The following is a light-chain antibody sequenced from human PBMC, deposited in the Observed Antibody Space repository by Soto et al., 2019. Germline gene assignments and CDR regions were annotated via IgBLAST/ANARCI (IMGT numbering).Light chain of an antibody. V-gene: IGKV3-20*01. CDR2: GAS. Sequence: EILMTQSPATLSVSPGERATLSCRASQSVSSDLAWYHQKPGQAPRLLIYGASSRATGIPDRFSGSGSGTDFTLTISRLEPEDFAVYYCQQYGSSPLNFGGGTKVDIK. CDR3: QQYGSSPLN. CDR1: QSVSSD. J-gene: IGKJ4*01.